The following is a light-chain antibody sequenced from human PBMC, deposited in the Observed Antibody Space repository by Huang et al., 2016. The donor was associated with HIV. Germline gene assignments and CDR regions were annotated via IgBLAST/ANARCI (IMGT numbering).Light chain of an antibody. CDR3: QQYYSSPFT. CDR2: WAS. V-gene: IGKV4-1*01. CDR1: QSILYSSTDKSY. J-gene: IGKJ3*01. Sequence: DIVMTQSPDSLAVSLGERATINCKSSQSILYSSTDKSYLAWYHQKPGQPPKLLIYWASTRESGVPGRFSGSGSGTDFTLTISSLQAEDVAVYYCQQYYSSPFTFGPGTKVDIK.